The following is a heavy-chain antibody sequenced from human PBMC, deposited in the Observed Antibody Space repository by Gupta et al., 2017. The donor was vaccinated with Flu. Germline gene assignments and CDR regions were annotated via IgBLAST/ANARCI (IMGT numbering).Heavy chain of an antibody. CDR3: VRDFDWAFVL. D-gene: IGHD3-9*01. Sequence: EVQLVESGGGLVQPGGSLRLSCVMSGFSFSDSHMNWIRQAPGKGLEWISYIGSGGNTDYADSVRGRFTISRDNARDSVFLHMNSLRDEDTALYYCVRDFDWAFVLWGQGTLVTVSS. CDR1: GFSFSDSH. J-gene: IGHJ4*02. V-gene: IGHV3-48*02. CDR2: IGSGGNT.